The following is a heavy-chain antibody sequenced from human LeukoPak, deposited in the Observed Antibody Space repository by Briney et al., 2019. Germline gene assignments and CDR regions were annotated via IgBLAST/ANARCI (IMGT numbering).Heavy chain of an antibody. Sequence: SVKVSCKAAGGTFSTYAISWVRQAPGQGLEWMGGIIPVFGTANYAQKFQGRVTITADESTSTAYMELSSLRSEDTAVFYCARDRVVGLGIDNAFDIWGHGTMVTVSS. D-gene: IGHD2-15*01. CDR2: IIPVFGTA. CDR3: ARDRVVGLGIDNAFDI. V-gene: IGHV1-69*01. CDR1: GGTFSTYA. J-gene: IGHJ3*02.